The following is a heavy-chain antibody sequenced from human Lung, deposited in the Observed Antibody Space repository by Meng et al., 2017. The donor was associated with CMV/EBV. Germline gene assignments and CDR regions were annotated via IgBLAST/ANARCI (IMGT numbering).Heavy chain of an antibody. CDR3: CRPTAVASSPTAY. CDR1: GFTFSDSA. CDR2: ISSKASNYET. J-gene: IGHJ4*02. V-gene: IGHV3-73*01. Sequence: GGSLRLXCAASGFTFSDSAMYWVRQASGKGLEWVGRISSKASNYETTYAASVEGRFTISRDDSKNMVYLEMNSLKIEDTALYYCCRPTAVASSPTAYWGQGTXVTVSS. D-gene: IGHD6-19*01.